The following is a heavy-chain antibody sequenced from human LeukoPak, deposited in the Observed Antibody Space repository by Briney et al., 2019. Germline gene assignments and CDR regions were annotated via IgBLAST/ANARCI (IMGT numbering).Heavy chain of an antibody. CDR2: IYHSGST. V-gene: IGHV4-38-2*01. CDR1: GYSISSGYY. J-gene: IGHJ4*02. Sequence: SETLSLTCAVSGYSISSGYYWGWIRPPPGKGLEWIGSIYHSGSTYYNPSLKSRVTISVDTSKNQFSLKLSSATAADTAVYYSARGPYGADYFDYWGQGTLVTVSS. D-gene: IGHD4-17*01. CDR3: ARGPYGADYFDY.